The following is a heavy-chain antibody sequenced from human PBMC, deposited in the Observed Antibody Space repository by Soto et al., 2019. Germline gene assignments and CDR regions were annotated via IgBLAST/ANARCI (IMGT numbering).Heavy chain of an antibody. CDR1: GYSFTNND. Sequence: ASVKVSCKASGYSFTNNDVSWVRQATGQGLEWMGWMNPGSGDTGYAQKFQGRVTMTRDISIATAYMELSSLRSDDTAIYYCARMATFGSLNWFDPWGRGTLVTVSS. CDR3: ARMATFGSLNWFDP. D-gene: IGHD3-16*01. V-gene: IGHV1-8*01. J-gene: IGHJ5*02. CDR2: MNPGSGDT.